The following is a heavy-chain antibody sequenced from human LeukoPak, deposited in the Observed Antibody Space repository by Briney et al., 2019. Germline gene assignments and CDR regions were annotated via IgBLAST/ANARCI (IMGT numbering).Heavy chain of an antibody. CDR1: GFTFSSYG. Sequence: GGSLRLSCAASGFTFSSYGMHWVRQAPGKGLEWVAFIRHDGSNKYYADSVKGRFTISRDNSKNTLYLQMNSLRAEDTAVYYCAKEQFSTEWLRGVDYWGQGTLVTVSS. CDR3: AKEQFSTEWLRGVDY. J-gene: IGHJ4*02. CDR2: IRHDGSNK. V-gene: IGHV3-30*02. D-gene: IGHD3-3*01.